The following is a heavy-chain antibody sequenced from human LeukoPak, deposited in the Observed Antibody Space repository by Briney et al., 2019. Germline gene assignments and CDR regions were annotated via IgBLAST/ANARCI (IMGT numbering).Heavy chain of an antibody. J-gene: IGHJ4*02. D-gene: IGHD3-22*01. CDR3: ARDGGDYYYRLFDY. CDR2: ISSSSSYI. CDR1: GFTFSSYS. Sequence: GGSLRLSCAASGFTFSSYSMNWVRQAPGKGLEWVSSISSSSSYIYYADSMTGRFTISRDNAKNSLYLQMNSLRAEDTAVYYCARDGGDYYYRLFDYWGQGTLVTVSS. V-gene: IGHV3-21*01.